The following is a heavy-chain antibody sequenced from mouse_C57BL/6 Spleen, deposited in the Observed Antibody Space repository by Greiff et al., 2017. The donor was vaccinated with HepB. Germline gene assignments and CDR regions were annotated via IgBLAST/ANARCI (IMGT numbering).Heavy chain of an antibody. Sequence: EVQRVESEGGLVQPGSSMKLSCTASGFTFSDYYMAWVRQVPEKGLEWVANINYDGSSTYYLDSLKSRFIISRDNAKNILYLQMSSLKSEDTATYYCARGIYDGYYPYFDYWGQGTTLTVSS. V-gene: IGHV5-16*01. CDR2: INYDGSST. D-gene: IGHD2-3*01. CDR1: GFTFSDYY. J-gene: IGHJ2*01. CDR3: ARGIYDGYYPYFDY.